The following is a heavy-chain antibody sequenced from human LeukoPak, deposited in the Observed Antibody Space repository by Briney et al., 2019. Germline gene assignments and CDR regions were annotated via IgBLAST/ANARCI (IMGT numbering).Heavy chain of an antibody. CDR2: INHSGST. V-gene: IGHV4-34*01. CDR3: ARGDILTGYVY. D-gene: IGHD3-9*01. J-gene: IGHJ4*02. Sequence: SETLSLTCALYGGSFSGYYWSWIRQPPGKGLEWIGEINHSGSTNYNPSLKSRVTISVDTSKNQFSLKLSSVTAADTAVYYCARGDILTGYVYWGQGTLVTVSS. CDR1: GGSFSGYY.